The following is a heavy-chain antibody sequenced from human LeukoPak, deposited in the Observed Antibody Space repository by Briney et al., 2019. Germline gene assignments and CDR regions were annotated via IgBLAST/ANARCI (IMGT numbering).Heavy chain of an antibody. CDR3: VKKGQADDDGKPD. CDR2: ISRGVGST. V-gene: IGHV3-23*01. Sequence: GGSLRLSCAASGFTFSSYDMSWVRQAPGKGLECVSAISRGVGSTYYADSVKGRFTISRDNSKNTLYVQMNNLRADDTAVYYCVKKGQADDDGKPDWGQGALVTVSS. J-gene: IGHJ4*02. CDR1: GFTFSSYD. D-gene: IGHD1-1*01.